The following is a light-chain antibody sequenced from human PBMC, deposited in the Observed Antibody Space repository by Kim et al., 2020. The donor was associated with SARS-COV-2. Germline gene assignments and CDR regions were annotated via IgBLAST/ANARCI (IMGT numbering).Light chain of an antibody. J-gene: IGKJ2*01. V-gene: IGKV1-39*01. Sequence: SASVGDRVTITCRARQSINSFVNWYQNKPGKAPRLLIYTTSNLQDGVPSRFTGSGSGTDFTLSISDLQPEDSATYYCQQSYSTPYTFGQGTKLEI. CDR1: QSINSF. CDR3: QQSYSTPYT. CDR2: TTS.